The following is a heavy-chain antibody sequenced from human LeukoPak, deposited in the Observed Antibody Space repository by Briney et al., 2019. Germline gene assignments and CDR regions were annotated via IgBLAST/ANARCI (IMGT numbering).Heavy chain of an antibody. D-gene: IGHD3-3*01. J-gene: IGHJ4*02. Sequence: PGGSLRLSCAASGFTFSSYAMSWVRQAPGKGLEWVGRIRTSTDGGSADYAAPVKGRFTISRDDSKNTLYLHMTSLKTEDTAVYYCTSTYYDFWSIYWGQGTLVTVSS. V-gene: IGHV3-15*01. CDR1: GFTFSSYA. CDR3: TSTYYDFWSIY. CDR2: IRTSTDGGSA.